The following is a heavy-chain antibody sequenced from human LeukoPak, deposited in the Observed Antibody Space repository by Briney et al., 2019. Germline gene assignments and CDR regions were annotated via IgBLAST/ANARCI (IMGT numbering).Heavy chain of an antibody. V-gene: IGHV3-30*04. J-gene: IGHJ4*02. D-gene: IGHD5-18*01. CDR2: ISYDGSNK. CDR1: GFTFSRYA. Sequence: GRSLRLSCAASGFTFSRYAMHWVRQAPGKGLEWVAVISYDGSNKYYADSVKGRFTISRDNSKNTLYLQMNSLRAEDTAVYYCARDDDKRGYSYGYIDYWGQGTLVTVSS. CDR3: ARDDDKRGYSYGYIDY.